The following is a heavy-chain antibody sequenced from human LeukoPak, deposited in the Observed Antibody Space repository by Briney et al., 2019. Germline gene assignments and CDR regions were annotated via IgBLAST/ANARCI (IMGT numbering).Heavy chain of an antibody. D-gene: IGHD3-22*01. J-gene: IGHJ4*02. CDR1: GLSFSNYA. Sequence: PGGSLRLSCVSSGLSFSNYAMSWVRQAPGKGLEWVSSVSGSGGSTHYVDSVKGRFTISRDKTKNTLYLQMNSLRAEDTAVYYCAKSSYYDASGYYREYYFDSWGQGTLVTVSS. V-gene: IGHV3-23*01. CDR3: AKSSYYDASGYYREYYFDS. CDR2: VSGSGGST.